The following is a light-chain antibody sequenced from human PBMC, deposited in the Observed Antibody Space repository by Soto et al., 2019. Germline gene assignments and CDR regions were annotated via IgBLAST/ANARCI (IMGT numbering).Light chain of an antibody. V-gene: IGKV3-15*01. Sequence: EIVMTQSPATLSVSPGERATLSCRASQSVSSNLAWYQQKPGQARRVLIYGASTRATGIPARFSGSGSGTEFTLTISSLQSEDFAVYYCQQYNNWPLAFGQGTKVEIK. CDR1: QSVSSN. CDR3: QQYNNWPLA. J-gene: IGKJ1*01. CDR2: GAS.